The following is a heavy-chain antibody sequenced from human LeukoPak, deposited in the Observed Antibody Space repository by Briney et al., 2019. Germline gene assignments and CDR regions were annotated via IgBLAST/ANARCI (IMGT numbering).Heavy chain of an antibody. CDR3: AKDTRYSGNYYFVFDY. V-gene: IGHV3-23*01. CDR2: INGGGVNT. J-gene: IGHJ4*02. Sequence: GGSLRLSCAASGFTFSSYAMSWVRQAPGKGLEWVSTINGGGVNTHYADSVGGRFTISRDNSKNTLYLQMNSLRAEDTAVYYCAKDTRYSGNYYFVFDYWGQGTLVTVSS. D-gene: IGHD1-26*01. CDR1: GFTFSSYA.